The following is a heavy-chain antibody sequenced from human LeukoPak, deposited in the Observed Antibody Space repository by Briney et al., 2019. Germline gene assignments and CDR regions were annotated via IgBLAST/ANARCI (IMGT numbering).Heavy chain of an antibody. V-gene: IGHV3-21*01. CDR1: GFTFSSYS. CDR2: ISSSSSYI. Sequence: GGSLRLSCAASGFTFSSYSMKWVRQAPGKGLEWVSSISSSSSYIYYADSVKGRFTISRDNAKNSLYLQMNSLRAEDTAVYYCARAYSETYGLGYYYMDVWGKGTTVTISS. D-gene: IGHD1-26*01. J-gene: IGHJ6*03. CDR3: ARAYSETYGLGYYYMDV.